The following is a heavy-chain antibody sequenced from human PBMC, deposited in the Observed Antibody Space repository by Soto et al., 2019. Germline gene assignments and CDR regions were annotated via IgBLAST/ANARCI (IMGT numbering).Heavy chain of an antibody. Sequence: SETLSLTCTVSGGSISSSSYYWGWIRQPPGKGLEWIGSIYYSGNTYYNPSLKSRVTISVDTAKNQFSLKLSSVTAADTAVYYCARQFYFGSGSYYNLPFDFWGQGTLVTV. D-gene: IGHD3-10*01. CDR1: GGSISSSSYY. J-gene: IGHJ4*02. CDR2: IYYSGNT. V-gene: IGHV4-39*01. CDR3: ARQFYFGSGSYYNLPFDF.